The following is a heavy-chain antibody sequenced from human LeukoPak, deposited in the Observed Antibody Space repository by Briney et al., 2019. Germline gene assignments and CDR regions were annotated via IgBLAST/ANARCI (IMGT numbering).Heavy chain of an antibody. J-gene: IGHJ4*02. CDR1: GFTFSSYA. V-gene: IGHV3-30-3*01. D-gene: IGHD5-24*01. CDR2: ISYDGSNK. Sequence: QPGGSLRLSCAASGFTFSSYAMHWLRQAPGKGLEWVAVISYDGSNKYYADSVKGAFTISRDNSKNTLYLQMNSLRAEDTAVYYCAKEQSELEMATIYPTLDYWGQGTLVTVSS. CDR3: AKEQSELEMATIYPTLDY.